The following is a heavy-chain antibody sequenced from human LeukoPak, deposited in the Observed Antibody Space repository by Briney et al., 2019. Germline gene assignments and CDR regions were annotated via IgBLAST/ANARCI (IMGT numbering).Heavy chain of an antibody. Sequence: GGSLRLSCAPSGFSFSSYDMSWVRQDPGNGLEWVSAVWGCGGSTYYADSVKRRFTSSRVNSNNPLHLQLNSLISDAPAQYCLPKRGGLWFGEGGYYMDVWGKGTTVTISS. CDR1: GFSFSSYD. CDR3: PKRGGLWFGEGGYYMDV. CDR2: VWGCGGST. J-gene: IGHJ6*03. D-gene: IGHD3-10*01. V-gene: IGHV3-23*01.